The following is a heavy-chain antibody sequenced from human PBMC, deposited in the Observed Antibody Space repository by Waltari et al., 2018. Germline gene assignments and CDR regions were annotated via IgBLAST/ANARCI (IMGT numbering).Heavy chain of an antibody. CDR1: GYTFTDYY. V-gene: IGHV1-69-2*01. CDR3: ATVPYYYDSSGLLI. Sequence: EVQLVQSGAEVKKPGATVKISCKASGYTFTDYYMHWVQQAPGKGLEWMGRVDPEDGETRYAEKFQGRVTITADTSTDTAYMELSSLRSEDTAVYYCATVPYYYDSSGLLIWGQGTMVTVSS. D-gene: IGHD3-22*01. J-gene: IGHJ3*02. CDR2: VDPEDGET.